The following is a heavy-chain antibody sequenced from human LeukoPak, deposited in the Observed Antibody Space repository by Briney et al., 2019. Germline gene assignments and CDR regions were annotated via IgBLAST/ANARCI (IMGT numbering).Heavy chain of an antibody. CDR3: ARGRYSSGWYITWFDP. Sequence: KPSETLSLTCAVYGGSFSGYYWSWIRQPPGKGLEWIGEINHSGSANYNPSLKSRVTISVDTSKNQFSLKLSSVTAADTAVYYCARGRYSSGWYITWFDPWGQGTLVTVSS. D-gene: IGHD6-19*01. CDR2: INHSGSA. CDR1: GGSFSGYY. V-gene: IGHV4-34*01. J-gene: IGHJ5*02.